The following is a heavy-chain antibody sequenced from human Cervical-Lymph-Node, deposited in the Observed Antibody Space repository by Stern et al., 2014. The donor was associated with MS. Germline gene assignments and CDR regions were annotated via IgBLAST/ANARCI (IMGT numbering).Heavy chain of an antibody. CDR1: GFTFSTFS. J-gene: IGHJ6*02. CDR3: ARCSGGVCNSRNVFFRGMDV. CDR2: ISGDSKYI. D-gene: IGHD2-15*01. V-gene: IGHV3-21*01. Sequence: EVQLVESGGGLVRPGGSLRLSCAASGFTFSTFSMTWVRQAPGKGLEWVSSISGDSKYIYYADSVQGRFTVSRDNAKNSLFLQMNSLRAEDTAVYYCARCSGGVCNSRNVFFRGMDVWGQGTTATVSS.